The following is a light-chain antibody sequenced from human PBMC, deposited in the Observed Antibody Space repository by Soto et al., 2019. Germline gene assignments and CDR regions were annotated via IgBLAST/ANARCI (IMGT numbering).Light chain of an antibody. CDR1: QTISKS. CDR3: QQTYTTPLT. Sequence: DIQMTQSPSSLSASVGDRITITCRSSQTISKSLNWFQQRPGKAPKPLIYNAYSLQSGVPSRFSGSGSGTDFTLTINSLQPEDFATYYCQQTYTTPLTFGGGTKVEI. V-gene: IGKV1-39*01. J-gene: IGKJ4*01. CDR2: NAY.